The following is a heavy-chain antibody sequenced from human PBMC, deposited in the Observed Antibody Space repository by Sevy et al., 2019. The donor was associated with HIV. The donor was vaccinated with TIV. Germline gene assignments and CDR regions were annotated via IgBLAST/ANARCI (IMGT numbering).Heavy chain of an antibody. CDR2: ISSSSSYT. CDR3: ARGITGTKSGYYYYMDV. V-gene: IGHV3-11*06. J-gene: IGHJ6*03. Sequence: GGSLRLSCAASGFTFSDYYMSWIRQAPGKGLEWVSYISSSSSYTNYADSVKGRFTISRENAKNSLYLQMNSLRAEDTAVYYCARGITGTKSGYYYYMDVWGKGTTVTVSS. CDR1: GFTFSDYY. D-gene: IGHD1-7*01.